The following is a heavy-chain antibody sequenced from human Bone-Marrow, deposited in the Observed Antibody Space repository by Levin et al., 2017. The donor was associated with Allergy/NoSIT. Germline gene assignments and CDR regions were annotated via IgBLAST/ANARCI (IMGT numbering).Heavy chain of an antibody. D-gene: IGHD1-26*01. CDR3: AKYSGSYGIED. CDR1: GFTFSNYW. V-gene: IGHV3-7*01. Sequence: GESLKISCAASGFTFSNYWMSWVRQAPGKGLEWVANIKEDESDKRYLDSVKGRFTISRDNAKNSLYLQMSSLRAEDTAVYYCAKYSGSYGIEDWGQGTLVTVSS. J-gene: IGHJ4*02. CDR2: IKEDESDK.